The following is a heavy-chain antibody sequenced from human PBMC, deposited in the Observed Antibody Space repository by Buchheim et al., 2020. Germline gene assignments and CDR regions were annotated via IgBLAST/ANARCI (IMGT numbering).Heavy chain of an antibody. D-gene: IGHD3-10*01. CDR2: IRYDGVKK. V-gene: IGHV3-33*06. Sequence: QMELVESGGGVVQPGMSLKLSCAASGFTFSSYGMHWVRRTPGKGLEWVAVIRYDGVKKDYSDSVKGRFTISRDNSKNTMYLQMNSLRADDTAVYYCAKEVAPRYYNGMDVWGQGT. CDR1: GFTFSSYG. J-gene: IGHJ6*02. CDR3: AKEVAPRYYNGMDV.